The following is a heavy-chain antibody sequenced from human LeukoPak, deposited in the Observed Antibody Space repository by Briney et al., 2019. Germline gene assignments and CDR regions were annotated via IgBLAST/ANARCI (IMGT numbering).Heavy chain of an antibody. CDR1: GFAFSGHW. CDR2: ISSSGSTI. CDR3: ARDLIVPAAKYYYYGMDV. D-gene: IGHD2-2*01. Sequence: PGGSLRLSCAASGFAFSGHWMSWVRQAPGKGLEWVSYISSSGSTIYYADSVKGRFTISRDNAKNSLYLQMNSLRAEDTAVYYCARDLIVPAAKYYYYGMDVWGKGTTVTVSS. V-gene: IGHV3-48*04. J-gene: IGHJ6*04.